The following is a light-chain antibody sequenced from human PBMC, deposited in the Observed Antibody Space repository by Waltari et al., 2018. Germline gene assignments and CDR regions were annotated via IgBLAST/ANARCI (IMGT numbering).Light chain of an antibody. V-gene: IGLV1-51*01. CDR1: TSNIEKNF. Sequence: GQTVAISCSGSTSNIEKNFVSWYQQFPGTAPKLLIYDNDKRPSGVPDRFFGSKSGTSATLRITGLLSADEDDYFCATWDTSLRAGVFGGGTKWTV. CDR3: ATWDTSLRAGV. CDR2: DND. J-gene: IGLJ2*01.